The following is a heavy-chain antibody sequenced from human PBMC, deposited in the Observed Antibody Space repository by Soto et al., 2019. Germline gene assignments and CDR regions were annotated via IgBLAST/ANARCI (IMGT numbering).Heavy chain of an antibody. V-gene: IGHV3-49*04. Sequence: EVQLVESGGGLVQPGRSLRLSCTASGFTFGDYAMSWVRQAPGKGLEWVGFIRSKAYGGTTEYAASVKGRFTISRDDSKSIAYLQMNSLKTEDTAVYYCTRDLPPKWNWGGVGYFDYWGQGTLVTVSS. CDR3: TRDLPPKWNWGGVGYFDY. CDR1: GFTFGDYA. D-gene: IGHD7-27*01. CDR2: IRSKAYGGTT. J-gene: IGHJ4*02.